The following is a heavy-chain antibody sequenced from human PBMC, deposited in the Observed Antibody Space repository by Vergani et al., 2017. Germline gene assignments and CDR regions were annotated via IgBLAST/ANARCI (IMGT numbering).Heavy chain of an antibody. J-gene: IGHJ5*02. V-gene: IGHV5-51*03. CDR3: AKTHDXSSLYSSYNWFDP. D-gene: IGHD3-3*01. CDR2: IYAGDSDV. CDR1: GYSITNYW. Sequence: EVQLVQSGAEVKKPGESVKISCQGSGYSITNYWIAWVRQRPGKVLEWMGIIYAGDSDVRYSPFFQGQVTMSVDKSLSTAYLQWSSLKASDTATYYCAKTHDXSSLYSSYNWFDPWGQGTQVTVSS.